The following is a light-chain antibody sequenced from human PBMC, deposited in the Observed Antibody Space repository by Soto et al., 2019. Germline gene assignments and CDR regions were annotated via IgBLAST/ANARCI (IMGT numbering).Light chain of an antibody. V-gene: IGLV2-23*02. CDR1: SSDIGSYNL. Sequence: QSALTQPASVSGSPGQSITISCTGSSSDIGSYNLVSWYQQHPGKAPKFMIYEVSKRPSGVSNRFSGSKSGNTASLTISGLQSEDEADYYCFSYAGRGTLVFGGGTKLTVL. J-gene: IGLJ2*01. CDR2: EVS. CDR3: FSYAGRGTLV.